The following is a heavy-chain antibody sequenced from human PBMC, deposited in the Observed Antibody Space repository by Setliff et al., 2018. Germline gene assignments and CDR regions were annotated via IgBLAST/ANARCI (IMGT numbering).Heavy chain of an antibody. CDR1: GYTFTSYP. Sequence: ASVQVSCKSSGYTFTSYPINWMRQAPGQGLEWMGWINTKTGKPTYAQAFTGRIVFSLDTSVSTAYLQISSLKADDTAVYYCARDTGVRGHEISGYYGGGFAYWGQGTPVTVSS. D-gene: IGHD3-22*01. CDR3: ARDTGVRGHEISGYYGGGFAY. CDR2: INTKTGKP. V-gene: IGHV7-4-1*02. J-gene: IGHJ4*02.